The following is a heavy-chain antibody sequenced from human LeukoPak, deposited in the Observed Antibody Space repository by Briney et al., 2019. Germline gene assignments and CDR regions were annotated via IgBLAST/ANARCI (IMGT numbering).Heavy chain of an antibody. CDR2: IYTSGST. Sequence: PSETLSLTCTVSGGSISSYYWSWIRQPPGKGLEWIGYIYTSGSTNYNPSLKSRVTMSVDTSKNQFSLKLSSVTAADTAVYYCARDSAYGDYGFDYWGQGTLVTVSS. CDR1: GGSISSYY. CDR3: ARDSAYGDYGFDY. D-gene: IGHD4-17*01. J-gene: IGHJ4*02. V-gene: IGHV4-4*08.